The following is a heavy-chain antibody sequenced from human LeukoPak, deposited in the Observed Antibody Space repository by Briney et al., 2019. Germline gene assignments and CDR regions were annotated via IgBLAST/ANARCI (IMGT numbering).Heavy chain of an antibody. D-gene: IGHD3-10*01. J-gene: IGHJ4*02. Sequence: SETLSLTCTVSGGSISSYYWSWIRQPAGKGLEWIGGIYTSGSTNYNPSLKSRVTMSVDTSKNQFSLKLSSVTAADTAVYYCARESSLLWFGELRALDYWGQGTLVTVSS. CDR2: IYTSGST. V-gene: IGHV4-4*07. CDR3: ARESSLLWFGELRALDY. CDR1: GGSISSYY.